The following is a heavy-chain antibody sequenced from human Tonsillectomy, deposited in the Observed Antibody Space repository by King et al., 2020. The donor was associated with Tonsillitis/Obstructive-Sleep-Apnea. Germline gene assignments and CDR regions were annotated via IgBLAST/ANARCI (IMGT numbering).Heavy chain of an antibody. CDR3: AKKIQNWFDP. CDR1: GYTFTSYG. J-gene: IGHJ5*02. Sequence: QLVQSGAEVKKPGASVKVSCKASGYTFTSYGISWVRQAPVQGLEWMGWISVDNGNTNYAQKFQDRVTMTTDTSTNTGYMELRSLRSDDTAVYYCAKKIQNWFDPWGQGTLVTVSS. CDR2: ISVDNGNT. V-gene: IGHV1-18*01.